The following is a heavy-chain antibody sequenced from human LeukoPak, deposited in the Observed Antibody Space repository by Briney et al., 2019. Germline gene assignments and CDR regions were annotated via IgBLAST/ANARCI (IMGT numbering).Heavy chain of an antibody. CDR2: INPNSGGT. J-gene: IGHJ6*02. D-gene: IGHD3-9*01. V-gene: IGHV1-2*04. Sequence: ASVKVSCKASGYTFTGYYMHWVRQAPGQGLEWMGWINPNSGGTNYAQKFQGWVTMTRDTSISTAYMELSRLRSDDTAVYYCAASDILTGYYGNGMDVWGQGTTVTVSS. CDR3: AASDILTGYYGNGMDV. CDR1: GYTFTGYY.